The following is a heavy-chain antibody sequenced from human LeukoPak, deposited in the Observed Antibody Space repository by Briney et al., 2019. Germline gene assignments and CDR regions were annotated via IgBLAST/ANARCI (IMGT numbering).Heavy chain of an antibody. J-gene: IGHJ5*02. CDR2: ISAYNGNT. CDR3: ARLGSTPGTGGISNWCDP. CDR1: GYTFTSYG. D-gene: IGHD2-2*01. V-gene: IGHV1-18*01. Sequence: GASVKVSCKASGYTFTSYGISWVRQAPGQGLEWMGWISAYNGNTNYAQKLQGRVTMTTDTSTSTAYMELRSLRSDDTAVYYCARLGSTPGTGGISNWCDPWGQGTLVTVSS.